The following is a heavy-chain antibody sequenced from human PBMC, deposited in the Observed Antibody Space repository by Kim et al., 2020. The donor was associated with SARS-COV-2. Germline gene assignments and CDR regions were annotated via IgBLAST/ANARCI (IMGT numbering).Heavy chain of an antibody. V-gene: IGHV3-49*03. D-gene: IGHD3-10*01. Sequence: GGSLRLSCRVSGLTFGDYAISWFRQAPGKGLEWVSFIRSKTYGGTAEYAASVKGRFSISRDDSNSIAYLQMNSLKNEDTALYYCYREYSIIERNWDSWGQGTLVTVSA. J-gene: IGHJ4*02. CDR2: IRSKTYGGTA. CDR3: YREYSIIERNWDS. CDR1: GLTFGDYA.